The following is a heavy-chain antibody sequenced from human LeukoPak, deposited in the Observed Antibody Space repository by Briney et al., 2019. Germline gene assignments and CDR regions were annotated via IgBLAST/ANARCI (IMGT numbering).Heavy chain of an antibody. J-gene: IGHJ4*02. CDR1: GFTFSSYT. Sequence: GGSLRLSCAASGFTFSSYTMNWVRQAPGKGLEWVSSITSSSLYIYYADSVKGRFTISRDNAKNSLYLHMNSLRAEDTAVYYCARDGDDSSGYYRFYFDYWGQGTLVTVSS. CDR3: ARDGDDSSGYYRFYFDY. D-gene: IGHD3-22*01. CDR2: ITSSSLYI. V-gene: IGHV3-21*01.